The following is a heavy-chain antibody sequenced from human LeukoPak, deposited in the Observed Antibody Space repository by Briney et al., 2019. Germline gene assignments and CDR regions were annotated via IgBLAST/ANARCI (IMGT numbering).Heavy chain of an antibody. V-gene: IGHV4-34*01. Sequence: SETLSLTCAVYGGSFSGYYWSWIRQPPGKGLEWIGEINHSGSTNYNPSLKSRVTISVDTSKNQFSLKLSSVTAADTAVYYCARAGKRWLQFSYFDYWGQGTLVTVSS. D-gene: IGHD5-24*01. J-gene: IGHJ4*02. CDR2: INHSGST. CDR3: ARAGKRWLQFSYFDY. CDR1: GGSFSGYY.